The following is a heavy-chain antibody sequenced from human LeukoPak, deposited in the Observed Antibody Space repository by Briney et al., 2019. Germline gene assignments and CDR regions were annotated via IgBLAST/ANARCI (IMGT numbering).Heavy chain of an antibody. Sequence: PGGSLRLSCAASGFTFSSYAMSWVRQAPGKGLEWVSAISGSGGSTYYADSVKGRFTISRDNSKNTLYLQMNSLRAEDTAVYYCATRTYYDILTGYQKWGQGTLVTVSS. J-gene: IGHJ4*02. D-gene: IGHD3-9*01. V-gene: IGHV3-23*01. CDR2: ISGSGGST. CDR3: ATRTYYDILTGYQK. CDR1: GFTFSSYA.